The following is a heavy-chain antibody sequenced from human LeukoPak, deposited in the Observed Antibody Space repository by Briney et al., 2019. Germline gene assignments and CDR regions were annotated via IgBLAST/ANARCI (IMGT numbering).Heavy chain of an antibody. CDR2: IDPSDSYT. J-gene: IGHJ5*02. CDR1: GYSFTSYW. V-gene: IGHV5-10-1*01. D-gene: IGHD2-21*02. CDR3: ARHLAYCGGDCYSGFDP. Sequence: GESLKSSCKGSGYSFTSYWISWVRQMPGKGLEWMGRIDPSDSYTNYSPSFQGHVTISADKSISTAYLQWSSLKASDTAMYYCARHLAYCGGDCYSGFDPWGQGTLVTVSS.